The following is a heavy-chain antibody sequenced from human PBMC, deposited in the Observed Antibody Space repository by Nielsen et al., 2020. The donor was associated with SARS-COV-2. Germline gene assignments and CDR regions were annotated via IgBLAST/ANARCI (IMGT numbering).Heavy chain of an antibody. V-gene: IGHV4-39*01. J-gene: IGHJ4*02. D-gene: IGHD1-14*01. CDR1: GGSISSSNYF. Sequence: SETLSLTCTVSGGSISSSNYFWGWIRQPPGKGLEWITSIYYSGSTYYNPSLRSRVTVSLDTSKNQFSLKLSSVTAADTAVYYCARLPWPGPYYFDSWGQGTLVTVSS. CDR2: IYYSGST. CDR3: ARLPWPGPYYFDS.